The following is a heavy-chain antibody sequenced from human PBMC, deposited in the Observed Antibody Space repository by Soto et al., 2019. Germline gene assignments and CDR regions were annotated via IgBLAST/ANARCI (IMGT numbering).Heavy chain of an antibody. CDR3: ARDNGIAGSFDP. CDR2: ISISSRTI. Sequence: EMQLVESGGGLVQPGGSLRLCCAASGFTFRSYSMNWVRQAPGKGLEWVSYISISSRTIYYADSVKGRFTISRDDAKNSLYLQMNSLRDEDTSVYYCARDNGIAGSFDPWGQGTLVTVSS. CDR1: GFTFRSYS. D-gene: IGHD6-13*01. J-gene: IGHJ5*02. V-gene: IGHV3-48*02.